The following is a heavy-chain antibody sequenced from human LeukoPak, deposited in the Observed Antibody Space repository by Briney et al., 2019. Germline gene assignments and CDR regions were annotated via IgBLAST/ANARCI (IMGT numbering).Heavy chain of an antibody. J-gene: IGHJ4*02. D-gene: IGHD6-13*01. V-gene: IGHV3-48*01. CDR2: ISSSSSTI. CDR1: GFTFSSYS. CDR3: ARAKTSGLAAAADY. Sequence: GGSLRLSCAASGFTFSSYSMNWVRQAPGKGLEWVSYISSSSSTIYYADSVKGRFTISRDNAKNSLYLQMNSLRSDDTADYYCARAKTSGLAAAADYWGQGTLVTVSS.